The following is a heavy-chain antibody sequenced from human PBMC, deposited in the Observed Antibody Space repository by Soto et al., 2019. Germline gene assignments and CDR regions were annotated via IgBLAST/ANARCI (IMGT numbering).Heavy chain of an antibody. CDR1: GFSLTTSGVG. Sequence: QITLNESGPTVVRPTETLTLTCRFSGFSLTTSGVGVGWIRQSPGKAPECLALIYWDDDKRYSASLKSRLTITKDTSKNQVVLTVSDLDPTDTATYYCAHIVLRTVFGLVTTTASYFDFWGQGTPVAVSS. J-gene: IGHJ4*02. V-gene: IGHV2-5*02. CDR2: IYWDDDK. CDR3: AHIVLRTVFGLVTTTASYFDF. D-gene: IGHD3-3*01.